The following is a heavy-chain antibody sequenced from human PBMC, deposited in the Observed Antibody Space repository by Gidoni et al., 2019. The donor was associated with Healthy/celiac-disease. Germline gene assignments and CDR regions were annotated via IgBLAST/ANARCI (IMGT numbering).Heavy chain of an antibody. Sequence: EVQLLESGGGLVQPGGSLSLSCAASGFTFSSYAMSWVRQAPGKGLEWVSVISGRGGSTYYADSVKGRFTSSRDNSKNTLYLQMNSLRAEDTAVYYCAKVEMGSTFDYWGQGTLVTVSS. CDR2: ISGRGGST. J-gene: IGHJ4*02. V-gene: IGHV3-23*01. CDR1: GFTFSSYA. CDR3: AKVEMGSTFDY. D-gene: IGHD1-26*01.